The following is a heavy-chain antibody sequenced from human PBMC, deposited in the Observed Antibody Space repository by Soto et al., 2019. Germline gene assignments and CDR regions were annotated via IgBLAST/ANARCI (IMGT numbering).Heavy chain of an antibody. D-gene: IGHD3-10*01. V-gene: IGHV3-11*05. CDR2: ISSSSSYT. J-gene: IGHJ6*02. CDR1: GFTFSDYY. Sequence: QVQLVESGGGLVKPGGSLRLSCAASGFTFSDYYMSWIRQAPGKGLEWVSYISSSSSYTNYADSVKGRFTISRDNAKNSLYLQMNSLRAEDTAVYYCARDLPRVRGVNQYGMDVWGQGTTVTVSS. CDR3: ARDLPRVRGVNQYGMDV.